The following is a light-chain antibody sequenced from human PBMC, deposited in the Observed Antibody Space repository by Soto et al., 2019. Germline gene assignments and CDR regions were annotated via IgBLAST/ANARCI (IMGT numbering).Light chain of an antibody. CDR3: QTWDTGTRL. V-gene: IGLV3-9*01. Sequence: SYELTQPLSVSVALGQTARITCGGNNIGSKNVHWYQQKPGQAPVLVIYRDSNRPSGIPERFSGSNSGNTATLTISRAQAGDEADYYCQTWDTGTRLFGGGTKVTVL. J-gene: IGLJ2*01. CDR1: NIGSKN. CDR2: RDS.